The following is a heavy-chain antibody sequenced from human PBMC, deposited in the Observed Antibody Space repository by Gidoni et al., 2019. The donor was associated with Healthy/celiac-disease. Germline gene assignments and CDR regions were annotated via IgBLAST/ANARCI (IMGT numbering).Heavy chain of an antibody. J-gene: IGHJ4*02. V-gene: IGHV3-20*04. D-gene: IGHD2-2*01. CDR1: GFTFDDYG. CDR2: INWNGGST. CDR3: ARDGGYCSSTSCPFDY. Sequence: EVQLVESGGGVVRPGGSLRLSWAASGFTFDDYGMSWVRQAPGKGLEWVSGINWNGGSTGYADSVKGRFTISRDNAKNSLYLQMNSLRAEDTALYYCARDGGYCSSTSCPFDYWGQGTLVTVSS.